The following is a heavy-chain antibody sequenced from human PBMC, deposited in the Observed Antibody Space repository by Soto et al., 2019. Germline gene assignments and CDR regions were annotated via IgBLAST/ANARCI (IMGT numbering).Heavy chain of an antibody. D-gene: IGHD3-10*01. CDR2: IKSKTDGGTT. Sequence: GGSLRLSCAAPGFTFRNAWTSWVRQAPGKGLEWVGRIKSKTDGGTTDYAAPVKGRFTISRDDSKNTLYLQMNSLKTEDTAVYYCTTRVWFGEHYYYGMDVWGQGTTVTVSS. J-gene: IGHJ6*02. V-gene: IGHV3-15*01. CDR3: TTRVWFGEHYYYGMDV. CDR1: GFTFRNAW.